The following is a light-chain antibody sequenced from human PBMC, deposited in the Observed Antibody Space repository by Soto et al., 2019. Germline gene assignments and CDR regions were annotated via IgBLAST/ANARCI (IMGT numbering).Light chain of an antibody. V-gene: IGKV1-17*01. CDR2: AAS. Sequence: DIQMTQSPSSLSASVGDRVTITCRASQGIRDALGWYQQKPGKAPKRLIYAASSLQSGVPSRFRGSGSGTEFTLTISRLQPEDFANYYCLQHNSYPQTFGQGTKVEIK. J-gene: IGKJ1*01. CDR1: QGIRDA. CDR3: LQHNSYPQT.